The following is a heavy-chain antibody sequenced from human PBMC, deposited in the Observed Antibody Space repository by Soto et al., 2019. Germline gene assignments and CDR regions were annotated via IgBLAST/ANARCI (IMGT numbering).Heavy chain of an antibody. Sequence: EVQLVESGGGLVQPGRSLRLSCVASGFSFGDYGMHWVRQAPGRGPVWVSGISWNSGNIGYAETVKGRFTISRDNAKNSLYLQMNILRAEDTALYYCVKDGMTSVFGLVHDGSDIWGHGTMVNGSS. CDR1: GFSFGDYG. D-gene: IGHD3-3*01. CDR2: ISWNSGNI. CDR3: VKDGMTSVFGLVHDGSDI. V-gene: IGHV3-9*01. J-gene: IGHJ3*02.